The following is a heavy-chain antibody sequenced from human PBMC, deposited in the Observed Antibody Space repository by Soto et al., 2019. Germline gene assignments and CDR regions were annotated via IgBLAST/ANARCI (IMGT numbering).Heavy chain of an antibody. D-gene: IGHD1-1*01. J-gene: IGHJ4*02. CDR2: ISAHNGNT. Sequence: QVHLVQSGAEVKKPGASVKVSCQAYGYAFTTYGITWVRQAPGQGLEWMGWISAHNGNTNYAQKLQGRVTVTRDTSTSTAYMELRSLRSDDTAVYYCARGRYGDYWGQGALVTVFS. CDR3: ARGRYGDY. V-gene: IGHV1-18*01. CDR1: GYAFTTYG.